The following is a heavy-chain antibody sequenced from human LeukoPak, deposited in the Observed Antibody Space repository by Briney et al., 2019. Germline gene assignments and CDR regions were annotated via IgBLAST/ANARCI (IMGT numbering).Heavy chain of an antibody. Sequence: SVKVSCKTSGYTFIAYYIHWVRQAPGQGLEWMGRIIPIIGTPDYAQKFQGRVTITADKSTNTAYMELTSLKSDDTAVYYCARAGGSSWYVSLYYWGQGTLVTVSS. CDR1: GYTFIAYY. J-gene: IGHJ4*02. CDR3: ARAGGSSWYVSLYY. V-gene: IGHV1-69*08. CDR2: IIPIIGTP. D-gene: IGHD6-13*01.